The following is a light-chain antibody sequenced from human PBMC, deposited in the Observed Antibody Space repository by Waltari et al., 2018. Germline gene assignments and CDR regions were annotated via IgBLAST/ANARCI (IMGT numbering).Light chain of an antibody. CDR1: DRDVGAYDF. CDR2: EVS. Sequence: QSALTQPASVSGSPGQSLTISCSGTDRDVGAYDFVSWYHQHPGKAPHLIIYEVSNRPSGISNRFSASKSGNTASLTISGLQAEDEADYYCSSYTTSSAPGVFGTGTRVTVL. CDR3: SSYTTSSAPGV. V-gene: IGLV2-14*01. J-gene: IGLJ1*01.